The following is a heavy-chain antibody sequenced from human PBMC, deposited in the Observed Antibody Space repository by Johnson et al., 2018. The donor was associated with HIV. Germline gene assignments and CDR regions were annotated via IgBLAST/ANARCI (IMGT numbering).Heavy chain of an antibody. V-gene: IGHV3-33*03. CDR1: GFTFSSYG. J-gene: IGHJ3*02. CDR2: IWYDGSNK. Sequence: QVQLVESGGGVVQPGRSLRLSCAASGFTFSSYGMHCVRQAPGKGLEWVAVIWYDGSNKYYVDSVKGRFTISRDKSKNTLYLQMNSLRADDTAVYYCAKDWNLWEQLAYAFDIWGQGTMVTVSS. D-gene: IGHD6-6*01. CDR3: AKDWNLWEQLAYAFDI.